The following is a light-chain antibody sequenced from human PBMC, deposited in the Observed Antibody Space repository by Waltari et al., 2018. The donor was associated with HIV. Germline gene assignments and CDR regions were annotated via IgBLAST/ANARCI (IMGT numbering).Light chain of an antibody. CDR3: SSYTTSDFVV. CDR1: ASDIGSDTS. Sequence: QSALTQPASVSGSPGPSITISCTGPASDIGSDTSVSWYLLHPVETPKLILSGVSHRHSGVSDGFSGSRSGNTASLTFSGLQTEDEGDYYCSSYTTSDFVVFGGGTRLTVL. J-gene: IGLJ2*01. CDR2: GVS. V-gene: IGLV2-14*01.